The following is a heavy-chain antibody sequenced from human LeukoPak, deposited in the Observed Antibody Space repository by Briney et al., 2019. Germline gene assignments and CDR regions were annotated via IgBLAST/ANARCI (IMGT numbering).Heavy chain of an antibody. D-gene: IGHD2-2*01. CDR2: INWNGGST. CDR3: ARDQREVVPGAIVYYYYYMDV. J-gene: IGHJ6*03. V-gene: IGHV3-20*04. CDR1: GFIFSSYA. Sequence: GGSLRLSCAASGFIFSSYAMSWVRQAPGKGLEWVSGINWNGGSTGYADSVKGRFTISRDNAKNSLYLQMNSLRAEDTALYYCARDQREVVPGAIVYYYYYMDVWGKGTTVTVSS.